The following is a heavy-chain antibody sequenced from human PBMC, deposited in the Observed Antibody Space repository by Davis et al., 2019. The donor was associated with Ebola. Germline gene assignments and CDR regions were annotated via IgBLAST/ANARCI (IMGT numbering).Heavy chain of an antibody. CDR1: GFTFSGSA. V-gene: IGHV3-73*01. CDR2: IRSKANSYAT. J-gene: IGHJ4*02. CDR3: TAGGYGSGSRGDY. Sequence: GGSLRLSCAASGFTFSGSAMHWVRQASGKGLEWVGRIRSKANSYATAYAASVKGRFTISRDDSKNTAYLQMNSLETEDTAVYYCTAGGYGSGSRGDYWGQGTLVTVSS. D-gene: IGHD3-10*01.